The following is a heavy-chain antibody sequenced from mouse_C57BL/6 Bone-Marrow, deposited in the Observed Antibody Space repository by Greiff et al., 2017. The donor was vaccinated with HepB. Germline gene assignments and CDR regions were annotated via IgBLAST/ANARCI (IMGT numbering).Heavy chain of an antibody. J-gene: IGHJ3*01. D-gene: IGHD1-1*01. CDR1: GYTFTSYW. CDR3: ARWLLLAWFAY. V-gene: IGHV1-64*01. CDR2: IHPNSGST. Sequence: VKLVESGAELVKPGASVKLSCKASGYTFTSYWMHWVKQRPGQGLEWIGMIHPNSGSTNYNEKFKSKATLTVDKSSSTAYMQLSSLTSEDSAVYYCARWLLLAWFAYWGQGTLVTVSA.